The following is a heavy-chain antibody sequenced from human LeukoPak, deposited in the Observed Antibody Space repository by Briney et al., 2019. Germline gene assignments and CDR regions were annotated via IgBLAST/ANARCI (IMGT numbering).Heavy chain of an antibody. V-gene: IGHV3-7*01. CDR3: ARGGEGDLNFDY. CDR2: ISQDGSEK. J-gene: IGHJ4*01. CDR1: GFTFSTYW. D-gene: IGHD3-16*01. Sequence: GGSLRLSCAASGFTFSTYWMSWVRQAPGKGLEWVASISQDGSEKYYVDSVKGRFTISRDNAKNSLFLQMNSLRAEDTAVYYCARGGEGDLNFDYWGHGTLVTVSS.